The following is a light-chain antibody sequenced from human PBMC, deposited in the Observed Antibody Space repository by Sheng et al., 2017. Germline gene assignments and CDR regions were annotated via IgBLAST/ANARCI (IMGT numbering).Light chain of an antibody. CDR3: QQYSGYSRT. CDR1: QSVSTW. Sequence: DIQMTQSPSTLSASVGDRVTITCRASQSVSTWLAWYQQKPGKAPKLLIYKASTLGGGVPSRFRGSGSGTEFTFTISCVQPDDFATYYCQQYSGYSRTFGQGTKVEI. CDR2: KAS. J-gene: IGKJ1*01. V-gene: IGKV1-5*03.